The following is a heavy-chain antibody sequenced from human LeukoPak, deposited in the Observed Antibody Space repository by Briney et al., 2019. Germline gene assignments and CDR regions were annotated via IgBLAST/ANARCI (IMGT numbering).Heavy chain of an antibody. CDR3: ARDVPITIFGVSIPRFVY. CDR2: INTNSGGT. V-gene: IGHV1-2*06. J-gene: IGHJ4*02. Sequence: ASVKVSCKASRYTFTGDYMHWVRQAPGQGVEWMGRINTNSGGTNYAQKFQGRVTTTEDTYISTAYMELSRLRSDDTAVYYCARDVPITIFGVSIPRFVYWGQGTLVTVSS. CDR1: RYTFTGDY. D-gene: IGHD3-3*01.